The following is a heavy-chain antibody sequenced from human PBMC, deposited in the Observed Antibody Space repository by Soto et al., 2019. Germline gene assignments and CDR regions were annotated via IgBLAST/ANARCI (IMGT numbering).Heavy chain of an antibody. Sequence: SETLSLTCTVSGGSIRSNNWWSWVRQPPGKGLEWIGEIFQSGSTNYNPSLKTRVTISVDKSKNQFSLKLSSVTAADTAVYYCARVYSGSYSDYWGQGTLVTVSS. CDR2: IFQSGST. J-gene: IGHJ4*02. V-gene: IGHV4-4*02. CDR1: GGSIRSNNW. D-gene: IGHD1-26*01. CDR3: ARVYSGSYSDY.